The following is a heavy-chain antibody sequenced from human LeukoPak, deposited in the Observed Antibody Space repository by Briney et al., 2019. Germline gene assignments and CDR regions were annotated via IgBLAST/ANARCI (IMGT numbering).Heavy chain of an antibody. CDR2: INHSGST. D-gene: IGHD3-10*01. Sequence: SETLSLTCAVYGGSFSGYYWSWIRQPPGKGLEWIGEINHSGSTNYNPSLKSRVTISADTSKNQFSLKLSSVTAADTAVYYCARATGRYYGSGSYYTPFSYFDYWGQGTLVTVSS. CDR3: ARATGRYYGSGSYYTPFSYFDY. CDR1: GGSFSGYY. V-gene: IGHV4-34*01. J-gene: IGHJ4*02.